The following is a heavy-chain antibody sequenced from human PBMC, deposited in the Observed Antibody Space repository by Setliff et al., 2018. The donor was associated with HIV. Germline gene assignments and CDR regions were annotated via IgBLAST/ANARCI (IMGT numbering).Heavy chain of an antibody. J-gene: IGHJ4*02. CDR2: IYYSGST. Sequence: SETLSLTCTVSGGSISSSNYYWGWIRQPPGKGLEWIGSIYYSGSTYYNPSLKSRVPISVDTSKNQFSLKMSSVTAADTAVYYCARANFWSGYYGYWGQGTLVTVSS. CDR1: GGSISSSNYY. D-gene: IGHD3-3*01. V-gene: IGHV4-39*07. CDR3: ARANFWSGYYGY.